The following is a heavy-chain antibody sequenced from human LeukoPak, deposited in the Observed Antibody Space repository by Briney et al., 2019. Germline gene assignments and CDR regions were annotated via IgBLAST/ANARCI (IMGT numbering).Heavy chain of an antibody. J-gene: IGHJ4*02. CDR2: ISDTRT. CDR1: GFTFSTNP. D-gene: IGHD1-1*01. V-gene: IGHV3-23*01. Sequence: GGSLRLSCAASGFTFSTNPMSWVRQAPGKGLEWVSAISDTRTYYADAVKGRFTISRDNSKNTVFLQMNSLRAEDTAVYYCATPTAGTWHFDYWGQGTLVTVSS. CDR3: ATPTAGTWHFDY.